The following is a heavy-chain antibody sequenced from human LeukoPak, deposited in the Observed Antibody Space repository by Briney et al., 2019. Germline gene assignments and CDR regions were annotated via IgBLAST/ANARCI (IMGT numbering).Heavy chain of an antibody. CDR3: AVLTSGWRFQH. CDR1: GFTVSSNY. J-gene: IGHJ1*01. Sequence: GGSLRLSRAASGFTVSSNYMSWVRQAPGKGLEWVSVSYTGGNTHYADSVKGRFTISRDNSKNTPYLQMNSLRAEDTAVYYCAVLTSGWRFQHWGQGTLVTVSS. D-gene: IGHD6-19*01. V-gene: IGHV3-53*01. CDR2: SYTGGNT.